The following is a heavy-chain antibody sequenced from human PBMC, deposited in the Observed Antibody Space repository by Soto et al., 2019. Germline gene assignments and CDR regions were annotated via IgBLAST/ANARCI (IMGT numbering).Heavy chain of an antibody. D-gene: IGHD5-12*01. CDR1: GGTFSSYA. CDR3: ATLMATIRRYYYGMDV. CDR2: IIPIFGTA. V-gene: IGHV1-69*12. Sequence: QVQLVQSGAEVKKPGSSVKVSCKASGGTFSSYAISWVRQAPGQGLEWMGWIIPIFGTANYAQKFQGRVTITADESTSTAYRELSSLRSEDTAVYYCATLMATIRRYYYGMDVWGQGTTVTVSS. J-gene: IGHJ6*02.